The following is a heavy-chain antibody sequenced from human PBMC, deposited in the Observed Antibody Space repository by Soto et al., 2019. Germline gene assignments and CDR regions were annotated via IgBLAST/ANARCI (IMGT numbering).Heavy chain of an antibody. D-gene: IGHD6-13*01. CDR3: ARDVGYSSTWEI. V-gene: IGHV1-18*01. CDR1: GDTVTSYG. CDR2: SSAYNGNT. J-gene: IGHJ3*02. Sequence: QVQLVPSGADVKKPGASVKFSCKASGDTVTSYGITWVRHAPGQGLEWMGWSSAYNGNTNYAQKLQGRVTMTTDTSTSTAYMELRSLRSDDTAEYYCARDVGYSSTWEIWCQWTMGTLSS.